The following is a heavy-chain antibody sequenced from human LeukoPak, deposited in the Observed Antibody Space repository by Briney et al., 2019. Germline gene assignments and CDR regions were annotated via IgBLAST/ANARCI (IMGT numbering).Heavy chain of an antibody. CDR3: ARSDLLWSVWH. CDR1: GGSISSGSFY. J-gene: IGHJ4*02. Sequence: PSETLSLTCTVSGGSISSGSFYWSWIRQPAGKGLEWIGRLYTRGSTNYNPSLKSRVTISVDTSKNQFSLKLRSVTAADSAVYYCARSDLLWSVWHWGQGTLVTVSS. CDR2: LYTRGST. V-gene: IGHV4-61*02. D-gene: IGHD3-10*01.